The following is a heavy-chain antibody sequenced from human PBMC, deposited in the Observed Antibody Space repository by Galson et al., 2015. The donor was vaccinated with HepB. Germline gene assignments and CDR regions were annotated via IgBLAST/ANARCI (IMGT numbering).Heavy chain of an antibody. Sequence: SLRLSCAASGFSFSDYYMSWVRQAPGKGLEWVAYISSSSSIIYYADSVKGRFTGSRDNAKNSLYLQMNSLRAEDTAVYYCARDVIAYCGGGSCGMGDYWGQGTLVTVSS. V-gene: IGHV3-11*01. CDR3: ARDVIAYCGGGSCGMGDY. D-gene: IGHD2-21*01. CDR1: GFSFSDYY. J-gene: IGHJ4*02. CDR2: ISSSSSII.